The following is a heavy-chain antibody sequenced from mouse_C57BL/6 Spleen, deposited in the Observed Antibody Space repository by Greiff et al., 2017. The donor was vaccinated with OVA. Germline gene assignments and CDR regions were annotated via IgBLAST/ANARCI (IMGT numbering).Heavy chain of an antibody. D-gene: IGHD2-5*01. CDR2: INYDGSST. J-gene: IGHJ3*01. Sequence: EVKVVESEGGLVQPGSSMKLSCTASGFTFSDYYMAWVRQVPEKGLEWVANINYDGSSTYYLDSLKSRFIISRDNAKNILYLQMSSLKSEDTATYYCARFYYSNYGGFAYWGQGTLVTVSA. CDR1: GFTFSDYY. CDR3: ARFYYSNYGGFAY. V-gene: IGHV5-16*01.